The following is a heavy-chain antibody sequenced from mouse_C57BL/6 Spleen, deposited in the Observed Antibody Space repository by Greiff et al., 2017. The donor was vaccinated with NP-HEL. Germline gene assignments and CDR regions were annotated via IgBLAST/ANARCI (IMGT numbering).Heavy chain of an antibody. J-gene: IGHJ2*01. CDR2: IDPENGDT. Sequence: EVQLQQSGAELVRPGASVKLSCTASGFNIKDDYMHWVKQRPEQGLEWIGWIDPENGDTEYASKFQGKATITADTSSNTAYLQLSSLTSEDTAVYYCTAPFITTVVAPYFDYWGQGTTLTVSS. CDR1: GFNIKDDY. V-gene: IGHV14-4*01. CDR3: TAPFITTVVAPYFDY. D-gene: IGHD1-1*01.